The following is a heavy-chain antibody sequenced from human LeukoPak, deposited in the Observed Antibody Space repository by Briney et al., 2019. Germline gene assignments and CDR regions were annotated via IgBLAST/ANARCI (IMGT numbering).Heavy chain of an antibody. CDR2: ISSSSSYI. CDR3: ARATGATVDYFDY. V-gene: IGHV3-21*01. Sequence: GGSLRLSCAASGFTFSSYSMNWVRQAPGKGLEWVSSISSSSSYIYYADSVKGRFTISRDSAKNSLYLQMNSLRAEDTAVYYCARATGATVDYFDYWGQGTLVTVSS. D-gene: IGHD1-26*01. CDR1: GFTFSSYS. J-gene: IGHJ4*02.